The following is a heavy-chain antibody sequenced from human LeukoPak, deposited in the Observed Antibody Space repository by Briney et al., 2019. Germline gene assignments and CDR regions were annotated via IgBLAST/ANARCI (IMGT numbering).Heavy chain of an antibody. CDR1: GFTFSSDS. V-gene: IGHV3-21*01. CDR3: ARSAYYYDSSGYYPFDY. J-gene: IGHJ4*02. Sequence: GGSLRLSCAASGFTFSSDSMNWVRQAPGKGLEWVSSISSSSSYIYYADSVKGRFTIARDNAKTSLYLQMNSLRAEDTAVYYCARSAYYYDSSGYYPFDYWGQGTLVTVSS. D-gene: IGHD3-22*01. CDR2: ISSSSSYI.